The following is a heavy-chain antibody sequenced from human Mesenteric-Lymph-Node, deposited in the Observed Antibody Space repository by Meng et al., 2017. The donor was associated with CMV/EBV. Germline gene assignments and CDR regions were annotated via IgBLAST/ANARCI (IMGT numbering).Heavy chain of an antibody. CDR2: IYYSGST. J-gene: IGHJ6*02. CDR1: GGSISSNNFY. Sequence: GSLRLSCTVSGGSISSNNFYWGWIRQPPGKGLEWIGSIYYSGSTYYNPSLESRVTISVDTSNNRFSLKLISVTAADTAVYYCARDRDSAPIGGVDVWGQGTTVTVSS. D-gene: IGHD3-22*01. V-gene: IGHV4-39*07. CDR3: ARDRDSAPIGGVDV.